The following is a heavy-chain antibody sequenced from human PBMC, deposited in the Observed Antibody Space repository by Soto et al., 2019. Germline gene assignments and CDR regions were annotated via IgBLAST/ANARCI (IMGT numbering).Heavy chain of an antibody. CDR1: GFSFHEYT. D-gene: IGHD4-17*01. J-gene: IGHJ4*02. CDR2: IYGAASGI. CDR3: AKDRHPDGVWDIDW. Sequence: HPGGSLRLSCAASGFSFHEYTMNWVRQAPGKGLEWVSGIYGAASGIYYADPVKGRFTISRDNSRTTVYLQMNNLRAEDTAVYYCAKDRHPDGVWDIDWWAQGARVPVS. V-gene: IGHV3-23*01.